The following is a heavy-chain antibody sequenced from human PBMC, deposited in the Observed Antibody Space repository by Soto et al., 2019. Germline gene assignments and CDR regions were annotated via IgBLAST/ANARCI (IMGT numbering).Heavy chain of an antibody. CDR2: IKRDGSET. CDR1: GFTFSGHW. V-gene: IGHV3-7*01. Sequence: EVHLVESGGGLVQPGGSLRLSCAASGFTFSGHWMSWVRQAPGKGLEWVAHIKRDGSETFYVGSVKGRFTISRDNAKNSLDLQMNSLRAEDTALYYCARDRAFCSGTNCRRGSIYYYYMDVWGNGTTVTVSS. J-gene: IGHJ6*03. D-gene: IGHD2-2*01. CDR3: ARDRAFCSGTNCRRGSIYYYYMDV.